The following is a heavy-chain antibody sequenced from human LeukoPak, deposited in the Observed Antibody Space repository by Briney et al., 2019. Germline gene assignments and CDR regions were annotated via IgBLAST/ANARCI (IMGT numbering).Heavy chain of an antibody. CDR1: GYSISSGYY. CDR2: IYHSGST. CDR3: ARDRVTDYGSGSYVDY. Sequence: SETLSLTCTVSGYSISSGYYWGWIRQPPGKGLEGIGSIYHSGSTYYNPSLKSRVTISVDTSKNQFSLKLSSVTAADTAVYYCARDRVTDYGSGSYVDYWGQGTLVTVSS. V-gene: IGHV4-38-2*02. J-gene: IGHJ4*02. D-gene: IGHD3-10*01.